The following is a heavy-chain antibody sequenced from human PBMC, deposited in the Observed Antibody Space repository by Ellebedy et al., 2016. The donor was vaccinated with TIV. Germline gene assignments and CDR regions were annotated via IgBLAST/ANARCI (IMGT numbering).Heavy chain of an antibody. V-gene: IGHV3-23*01. CDR3: ARNLQYTKYGMDV. CDR1: GFTFSTYA. Sequence: GESLKISCVVSGFTFSTYAMRWFRQAPGKGLEWVSALTTDGVTFYADSVKGRFTISRDNAENSLYLEMNSLRADDTAVYYCARNLQYTKYGMDVWGQGTTVIVSS. D-gene: IGHD5-24*01. J-gene: IGHJ6*02. CDR2: LTTDGVT.